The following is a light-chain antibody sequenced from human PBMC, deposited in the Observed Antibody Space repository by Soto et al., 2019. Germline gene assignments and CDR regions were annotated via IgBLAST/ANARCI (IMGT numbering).Light chain of an antibody. J-gene: IGLJ3*02. CDR2: DVS. CDR1: SSDIGSYNY. V-gene: IGLV2-14*03. CDR3: SSYGASSTL. Sequence: QSALTQPASLSGSPGQSITISCTGTSSDIGSYNYVSWYQQHPGKAPKLMIFDVSYRPSGISDRFSGSKSANTASLTISGLQPEDEADYYCSSYGASSTLFGGGTKLTVL.